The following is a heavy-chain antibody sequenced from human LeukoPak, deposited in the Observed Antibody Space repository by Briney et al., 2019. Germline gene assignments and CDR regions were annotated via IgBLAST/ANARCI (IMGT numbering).Heavy chain of an antibody. CDR2: VSGYTGNT. Sequence: ASMKVSCKTAGYTFTTFGVSWVRQAPGHVLEWMGWVSGYTGNTNYAERFQGRVTMTIDASTSTVYMELTNLRSDDTAVYFCARGEVSASLYYFDFWGQGTLVTVSS. J-gene: IGHJ4*02. V-gene: IGHV1-18*01. D-gene: IGHD1-14*01. CDR3: ARGEVSASLYYFDF. CDR1: GYTFTTFG.